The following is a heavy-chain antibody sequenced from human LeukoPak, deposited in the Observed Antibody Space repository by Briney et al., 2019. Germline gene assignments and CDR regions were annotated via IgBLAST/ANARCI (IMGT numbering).Heavy chain of an antibody. CDR3: ASKGGFDD. Sequence: GSLRLSCAASGFSFSSYEMNWVRQAPGTGLEWVSYISSSGSAIFYADSVKGRFTISRDNAKNSLFLQMNSLRAEDTAFYYCASKGGFDDWGQGTLVTVSS. D-gene: IGHD2-15*01. CDR1: GFSFSSYE. CDR2: ISSSGSAI. V-gene: IGHV3-48*03. J-gene: IGHJ4*02.